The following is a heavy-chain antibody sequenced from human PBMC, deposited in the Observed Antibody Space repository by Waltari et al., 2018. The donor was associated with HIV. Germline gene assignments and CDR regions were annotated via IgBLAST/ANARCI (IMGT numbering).Heavy chain of an antibody. CDR3: TTEGLRND. CDR1: GFTFSNAW. Sequence: EVQLVESGGGLVKPGGSLRLSCAASGFTFSNAWMTWVRQAPGKGLEWVGRIKRKSDGGTTDYVAPVKGRCIISRDDSKNTLYLQMNSLKIEDTAVYYCTTEGLRNDWGQGTLVTVSS. J-gene: IGHJ4*02. D-gene: IGHD4-17*01. V-gene: IGHV3-15*01. CDR2: IKRKSDGGTT.